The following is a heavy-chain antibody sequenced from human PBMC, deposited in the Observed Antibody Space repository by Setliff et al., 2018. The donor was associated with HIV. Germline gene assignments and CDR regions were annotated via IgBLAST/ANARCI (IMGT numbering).Heavy chain of an antibody. V-gene: IGHV4-4*02. Sequence: SETLSLTCAVSGGSISSNWWSWVRQSPGKGLEWIGEIYHSGSTHYNPSLKSRITLSVDTSENQFSLRLTSVTAADTAVYYCATCRHRPSNWFDPWGQGTVVTVSS. CDR3: ATCRHRPSNWFDP. CDR2: IYHSGST. CDR1: GGSISSNW. J-gene: IGHJ5*02.